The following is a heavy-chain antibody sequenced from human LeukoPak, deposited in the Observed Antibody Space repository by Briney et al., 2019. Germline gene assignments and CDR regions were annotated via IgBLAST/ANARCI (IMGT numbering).Heavy chain of an antibody. CDR3: ARGPSRYCSSTSCYHYMDV. Sequence: GASVKVSCKASGGTFSSYAISWVRQAPGQGLEWMEGIIPIFGTANYAQKFQGRVTITTDESTSTAYMELSSLRSEDTAVYYCARGPSRYCSSTSCYHYMDVWGKGTTVTVSS. CDR2: IIPIFGTA. J-gene: IGHJ6*03. CDR1: GGTFSSYA. V-gene: IGHV1-69*05. D-gene: IGHD2-2*01.